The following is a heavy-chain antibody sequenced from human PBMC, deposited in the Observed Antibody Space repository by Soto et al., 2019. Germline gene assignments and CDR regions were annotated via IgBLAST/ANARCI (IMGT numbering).Heavy chain of an antibody. CDR2: ISPGSRYP. D-gene: IGHD2-15*01. V-gene: IGHV3-11*06. Sequence: GGSLRLFCAGSGFTFGDSYMSWIRQAPGKGLEWLSYISPGSRYPAYADSVKGRFTISRDNAKRSLYLQMMSLTAEDTAIYYCVRGGGGGLFDPWGQGTMVTVSS. CDR1: GFTFGDSY. J-gene: IGHJ5*02. CDR3: VRGGGGGLFDP.